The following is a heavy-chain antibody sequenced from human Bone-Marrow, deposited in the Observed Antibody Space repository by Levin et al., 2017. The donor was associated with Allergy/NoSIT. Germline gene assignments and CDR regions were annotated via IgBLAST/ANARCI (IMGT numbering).Heavy chain of an antibody. D-gene: IGHD1-14*01. Sequence: GGSLRLSCVASGFTFSSYAMHWVRQGPGKGLEWVATISYDGSNEYYADAVKGRLTISRDLSKNTVSLHINSLRPDDTAVYFCVRDGFRVGGGTTEHLRDAFDMWGQGTMVTVSS. CDR3: VRDGFRVGGGTTEHLRDAFDM. J-gene: IGHJ3*02. CDR1: GFTFSSYA. CDR2: ISYDGSNE. V-gene: IGHV3-30*04.